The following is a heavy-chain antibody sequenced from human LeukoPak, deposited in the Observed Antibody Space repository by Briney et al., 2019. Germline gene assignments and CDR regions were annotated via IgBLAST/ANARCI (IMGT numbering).Heavy chain of an antibody. D-gene: IGHD3-9*01. CDR3: ATLDDILTGYLH. J-gene: IGHJ4*02. Sequence: ASVKVSCKVSGYTLTELSMHWVRQAPGKGLEWMGGFDPEDGETIYAQKFQGRVTMTEDTSTDTAYMELSSLRSEDTAVYYCATLDDILTGYLHWGQGTLVTVSS. V-gene: IGHV1-24*01. CDR2: FDPEDGET. CDR1: GYTLTELS.